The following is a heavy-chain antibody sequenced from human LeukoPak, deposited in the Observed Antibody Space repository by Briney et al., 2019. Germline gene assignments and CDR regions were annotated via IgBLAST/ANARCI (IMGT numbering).Heavy chain of an antibody. CDR2: IRNDGSYE. V-gene: IGHV3-30*02. Sequence: GGSLRLSCAASRFTFSDYGMHWVRPSPGTGLEGVAFIRNDGSYEYYPDSVKGRFTISRDNSRTALFLQMNSLRAENTAVYYCAKGGSPSNNWFNSWGQGSLVTVSS. CDR1: RFTFSDYG. J-gene: IGHJ5*01. CDR3: AKGGSPSNNWFNS. D-gene: IGHD2-15*01.